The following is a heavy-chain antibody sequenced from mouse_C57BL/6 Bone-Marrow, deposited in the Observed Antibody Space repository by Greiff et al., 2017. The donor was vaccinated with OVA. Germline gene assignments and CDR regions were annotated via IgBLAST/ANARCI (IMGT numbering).Heavy chain of an antibody. Sequence: EVKLMESGGGLVKPGGSLKLSCAASGFTFSDYGMHWVRQAPEKGLEWVAYISSGSSTIYYADTVKGRFTISRDNAKNTLFLQMTSLRSEDTAMYYCESSPFAYWGQGTLVTVSA. CDR3: ESSPFAY. J-gene: IGHJ3*01. CDR1: GFTFSDYG. V-gene: IGHV5-17*01. D-gene: IGHD1-1*01. CDR2: ISSGSSTI.